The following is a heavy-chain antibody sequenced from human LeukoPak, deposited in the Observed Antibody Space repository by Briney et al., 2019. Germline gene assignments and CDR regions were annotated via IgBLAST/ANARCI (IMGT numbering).Heavy chain of an antibody. D-gene: IGHD2-2*01. V-gene: IGHV3-21*01. CDR2: ISSSSSYI. CDR1: GFTFASYA. J-gene: IGHJ5*02. CDR3: ASAAPSSYWFDP. Sequence: PGGSLRLSCAASGFTFASYAMTWVRQAPGKGLEWVSSISSSSSYIYYADSVKGRFTISIDNANNSLYLQMNSLRAEDTAVYYCASAAPSSYWFDPWRQGTLVTDCS.